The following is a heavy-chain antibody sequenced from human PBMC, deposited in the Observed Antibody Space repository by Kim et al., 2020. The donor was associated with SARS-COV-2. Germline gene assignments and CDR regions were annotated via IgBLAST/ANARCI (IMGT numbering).Heavy chain of an antibody. CDR3: AKDASAYYYDSSGQLFWAGGY. CDR2: ISGSGGST. D-gene: IGHD3-22*01. J-gene: IGHJ4*02. CDR1: GFTFSSYA. Sequence: GGSLRLSCAASGFTFSSYAMSWVRQAPGKGLEWVSAISGSGGSTYYADSVKGRFTISRDNSKNTLYLQMNSLRAEDTAVYYCAKDASAYYYDSSGQLFWAGGYWGQGTLVTVSS. V-gene: IGHV3-23*01.